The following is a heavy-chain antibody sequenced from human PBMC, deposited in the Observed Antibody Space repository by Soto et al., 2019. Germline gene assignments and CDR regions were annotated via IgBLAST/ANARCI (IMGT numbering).Heavy chain of an antibody. CDR3: ARGGDGALIVD. Sequence: QVQLVQSGAEVKKPGASVKVSCKASGYTFTSYAIHWVRQAPGQRLEWMAWINAGNGNTRYSRKFQDRVTLTRDTSASTAYMDLRSLTSEDTALYYCARGGDGALIVDWGQGTLVTVSS. CDR2: INAGNGNT. V-gene: IGHV1-3*01. CDR1: GYTFTSYA. J-gene: IGHJ4*02. D-gene: IGHD1-26*01.